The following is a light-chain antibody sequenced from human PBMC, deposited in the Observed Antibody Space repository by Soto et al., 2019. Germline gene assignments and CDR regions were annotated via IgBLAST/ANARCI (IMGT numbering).Light chain of an antibody. Sequence: EIVLTQSPGTLSLSPGERATLSCRASQSVSSSYLAWYQQKPGQGPRLLIYGASRRATGIPDRFSGSGSGTDFTLTISRLEPEDFAMYYCQQYGTSRAFGQGTKVEIK. J-gene: IGKJ1*01. CDR1: QSVSSSY. CDR2: GAS. V-gene: IGKV3-20*01. CDR3: QQYGTSRA.